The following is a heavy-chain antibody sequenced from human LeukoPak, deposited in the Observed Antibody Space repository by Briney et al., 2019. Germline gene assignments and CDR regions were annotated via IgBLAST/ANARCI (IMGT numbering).Heavy chain of an antibody. Sequence: PGGSLRLSCAASGFSFNCYTLHWVRQAPGKGLEWVSSISGSSTNIDYADSVKGRFTISRDNARNSLFLQMHGLRAEDTAVYYCARDFSSGWYSPGYYFDRWGQGTLVTVSS. D-gene: IGHD6-19*01. V-gene: IGHV3-21*06. CDR3: ARDFSSGWYSPGYYFDR. CDR2: ISGSSTNI. J-gene: IGHJ4*02. CDR1: GFSFNCYT.